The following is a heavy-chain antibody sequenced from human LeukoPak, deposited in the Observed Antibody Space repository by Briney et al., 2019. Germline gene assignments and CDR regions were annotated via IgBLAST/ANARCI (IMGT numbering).Heavy chain of an antibody. V-gene: IGHV3-53*01. CDR3: ARGCSSTSCYGFDY. CDR2: IYSGGST. Sequence: PGGSLRLSCAASGFIVSSKYMSWVRQAPGKGLEWVSVIYSGGSTYYADSVKGRFTISRDNSKNTLYLQMNSLRAEDTAVYYCARGCSSTSCYGFDYWGQGTLVTVSS. CDR1: GFIVSSKY. D-gene: IGHD2-2*01. J-gene: IGHJ4*02.